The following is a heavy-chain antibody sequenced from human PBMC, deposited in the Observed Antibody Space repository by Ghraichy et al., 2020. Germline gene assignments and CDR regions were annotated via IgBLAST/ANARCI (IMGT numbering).Heavy chain of an antibody. CDR3: ARGYDFWSGSNNWFDP. D-gene: IGHD3-3*01. V-gene: IGHV4-30-4*01. J-gene: IGHJ5*02. CDR2: IYYSGST. CDR1: GGSISSGDYY. Sequence: SETLLTCTVSGGSISSGDYYWSWIRQPPGKGLEWIGYIYYSGSTYYNPSLKSRVTISVDTSKNQFSLKLSSVTAADTAVYYCARGYDFWSGSNNWFDPWGQGTLVTVSS.